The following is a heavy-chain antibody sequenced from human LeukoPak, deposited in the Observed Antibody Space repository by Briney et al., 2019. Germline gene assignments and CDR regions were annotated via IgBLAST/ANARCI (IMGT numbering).Heavy chain of an antibody. CDR2: ISAYNGNT. J-gene: IGHJ4*02. CDR1: GYTFSSYG. D-gene: IGHD3-16*01. V-gene: IGHV1-18*04. Sequence: ASVKVSCKASGYTFSSYGISWVRQAPGQGLEWMGWISAYNGNTNYAQKLQGRVMTTTDTSSSTSYMELRSLRSDDTAVYYCARDLLISSVGVGGYWGQGTLVTVSS. CDR3: ARDLLISSVGVGGY.